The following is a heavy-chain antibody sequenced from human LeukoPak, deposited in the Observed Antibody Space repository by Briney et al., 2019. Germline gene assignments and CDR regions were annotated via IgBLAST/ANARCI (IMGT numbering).Heavy chain of an antibody. V-gene: IGHV4-59*01. D-gene: IGHD1-1*01. CDR1: GGSISSYY. CDR2: IYYSGST. Sequence: SETLSLTCTVSGGSISSYYWSWIRQTPGKGLEWIGYIYYSGSTNYNPSLKSRVTISVDTSKNQFSLKLSSVTAADTAVYYCARDGTYYGMDVWGQGTTVTVSS. CDR3: ARDGTYYGMDV. J-gene: IGHJ6*02.